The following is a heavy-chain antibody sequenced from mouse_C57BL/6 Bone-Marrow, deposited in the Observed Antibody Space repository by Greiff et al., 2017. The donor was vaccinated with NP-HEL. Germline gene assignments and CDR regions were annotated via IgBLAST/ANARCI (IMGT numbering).Heavy chain of an antibody. CDR2: ISGGGGNT. CDR1: GFTFSSYT. CDR3: ARMVKTGFAY. Sequence: LVESGGGLVKPGGSLKLSCAASGFTFSSYTMSWVRQTPEKRLEWVATISGGGGNTYYPDSVKGRFTISRDNAKNTLYLQMSSLRSEDTALYYCARMVKTGFAYWGQGTLVTVSA. V-gene: IGHV5-9*01. D-gene: IGHD2-2*01. J-gene: IGHJ3*01.